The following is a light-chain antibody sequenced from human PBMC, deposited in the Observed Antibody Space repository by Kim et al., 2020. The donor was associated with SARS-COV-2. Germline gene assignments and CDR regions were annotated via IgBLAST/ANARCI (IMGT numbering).Light chain of an antibody. J-gene: IGLJ2*01. V-gene: IGLV3-21*04. CDR1: NIGSKS. Sequence: SYELTQPPSVSVAPGKTARITCGGNNIGSKSVHWYQQKPGQAPVQVIYYDSDRPSGIPERFSGSNSGNTATLTISRVEAGDEADYYCQVWDSSSDPVVFG. CDR2: YDS. CDR3: QVWDSSSDPVV.